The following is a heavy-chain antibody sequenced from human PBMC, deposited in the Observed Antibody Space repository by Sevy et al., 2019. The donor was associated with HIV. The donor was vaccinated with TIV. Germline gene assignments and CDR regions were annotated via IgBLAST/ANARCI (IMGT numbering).Heavy chain of an antibody. CDR2: INAGNGNT. CDR1: GYTFTNYV. CDR3: ARDGDSSGYLYYFVY. J-gene: IGHJ4*02. V-gene: IGHV1-3*01. Sequence: ASVKVSCKASGYTFTNYVMHWVRQAPGQRPEWMGWINAGNGNTKFSQKFQGRVTITMDTSASTAYMELSSLRSEDTAVYYCARDGDSSGYLYYFVYWGQGTLVTVSS. D-gene: IGHD3-22*01.